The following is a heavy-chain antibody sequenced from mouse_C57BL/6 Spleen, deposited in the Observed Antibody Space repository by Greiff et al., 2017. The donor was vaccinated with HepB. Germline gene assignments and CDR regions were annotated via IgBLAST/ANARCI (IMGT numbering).Heavy chain of an antibody. CDR1: GYTFTGYW. V-gene: IGHV1-9*01. J-gene: IGHJ4*01. D-gene: IGHD1-1*01. Sequence: VQLQQSGAELMKPGASVKLSCKATGYTFTGYWIEWVKQRPGHGLEWIGEILPGSGSTNYNEKFKGKATFTADTSSNTAYMQLSSLTTEDSAIYYCARGGIYYYGSTYAMDYWGQGTSVTVSS. CDR3: ARGGIYYYGSTYAMDY. CDR2: ILPGSGST.